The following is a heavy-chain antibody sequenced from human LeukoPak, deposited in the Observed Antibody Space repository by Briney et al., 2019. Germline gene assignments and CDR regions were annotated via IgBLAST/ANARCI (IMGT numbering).Heavy chain of an antibody. CDR2: IYRSGST. V-gene: IGHV4-34*01. Sequence: SETLSLTCAVRGGSFISYYWSWIRQPPGKGLEWIGEIYRSGSTNYNPSLKSRVTISIDTSKNQFSLNLNSVTAADTAVYYCARRAVDTTFYYYYYMDVWGKGTTVAVSS. D-gene: IGHD2/OR15-2a*01. CDR3: ARRAVDTTFYYYYYMDV. J-gene: IGHJ6*03. CDR1: GGSFISYY.